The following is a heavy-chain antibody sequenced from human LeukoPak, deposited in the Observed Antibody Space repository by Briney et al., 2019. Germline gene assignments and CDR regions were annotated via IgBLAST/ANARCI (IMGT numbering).Heavy chain of an antibody. Sequence: PGGSLRLSCAASGFTFSSYGMHWVRQAPGKGLEWVAVISYDGSNKYYADSVKGRFTISRDNSKNTLYLQMNSLRAEDTAVYYCAKNKYYYDSSGSMAFDIWGQGTMVTASS. CDR1: GFTFSSYG. CDR2: ISYDGSNK. CDR3: AKNKYYYDSSGSMAFDI. J-gene: IGHJ3*02. V-gene: IGHV3-30*18. D-gene: IGHD3-22*01.